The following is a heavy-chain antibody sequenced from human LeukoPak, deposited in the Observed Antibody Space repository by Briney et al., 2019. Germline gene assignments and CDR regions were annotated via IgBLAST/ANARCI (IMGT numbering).Heavy chain of an antibody. V-gene: IGHV3-9*01. J-gene: IGHJ4*02. CDR1: GFTFDDYA. D-gene: IGHD3-3*01. CDR2: ISWNSGSI. Sequence: GGSLRLSCAASGFTFDDYAMHWVRQAPGKGLEWVSGISWNSGSIGYADSVKGRFTISRDNSKNTLYLQMNSLRAEDTAVYYCAKDRQYDFWSGYIYFDYWGQGTLVTVSS. CDR3: AKDRQYDFWSGYIYFDY.